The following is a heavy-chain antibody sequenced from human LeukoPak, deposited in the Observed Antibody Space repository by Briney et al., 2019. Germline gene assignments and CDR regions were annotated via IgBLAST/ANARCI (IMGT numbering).Heavy chain of an antibody. D-gene: IGHD3-9*01. CDR1: GFTFSSYG. Sequence: GGTLRLSCAASGFTFSSYGMSWVRQAPGKGLEWVSAISGSGGRTYYADSVKGRFTISRDNSKNSLFLQMNSLRAEDTAVYYCARDCYDILTGYYHYMDVWGKGTTVTISS. J-gene: IGHJ6*03. CDR2: ISGSGGRT. V-gene: IGHV3-23*01. CDR3: ARDCYDILTGYYHYMDV.